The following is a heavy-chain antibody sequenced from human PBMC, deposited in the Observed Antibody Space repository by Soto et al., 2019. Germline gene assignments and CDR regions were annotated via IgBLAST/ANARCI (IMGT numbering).Heavy chain of an antibody. CDR1: GYTFTSYY. D-gene: IGHD5-12*01. V-gene: IGHV1-46*01. J-gene: IGHJ5*02. CDR3: ARDSGYENNENWFDP. Sequence: QVQLVQSGAEVKKPGASVKVSCKASGYTFTSYYMHWVRQAPGQGLEWMGIINPSGGSTSYAQKFQGRVTMTRDTYTSTVYMELSSLRSEDTAVYYCARDSGYENNENWFDPWGQGTLVTVSS. CDR2: INPSGGST.